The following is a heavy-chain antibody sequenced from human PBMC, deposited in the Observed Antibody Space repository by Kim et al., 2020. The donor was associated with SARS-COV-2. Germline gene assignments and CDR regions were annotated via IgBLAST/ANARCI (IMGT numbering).Heavy chain of an antibody. Sequence: SETLSLTCTVSGGSISSGGYYWSWIRQHPGKGLEWIGYIYYSGSTYYNPSLKSRVTISVDTSKNQFSLKLSSVTAEDTAVYYCARDRADYDILTGFYSYNWFDPWGQGTLVTVSS. CDR1: GGSISSGGYY. J-gene: IGHJ5*02. CDR3: ARDRADYDILTGFYSYNWFDP. CDR2: IYYSGST. V-gene: IGHV4-31*03. D-gene: IGHD3-9*01.